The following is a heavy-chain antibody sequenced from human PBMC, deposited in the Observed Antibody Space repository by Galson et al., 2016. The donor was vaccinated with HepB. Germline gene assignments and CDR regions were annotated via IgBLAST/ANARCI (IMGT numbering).Heavy chain of an antibody. CDR2: IDGGGDK. Sequence: PALVKPTQTLTLTCTFSGFSLRTSGMRVIWIRQPPGKALEWLSLIDGGGDKYYSISLKTRLTTSKDTSKNQVVLTMTNMDPVDTGTYYCARIRYTNTWYSYYYGMDVWGQGTLVTVSS. CDR3: ARIRYTNTWYSYYYGMDV. V-gene: IGHV2-70*01. CDR1: GFSLRTSGMR. J-gene: IGHJ6*02. D-gene: IGHD6-13*01.